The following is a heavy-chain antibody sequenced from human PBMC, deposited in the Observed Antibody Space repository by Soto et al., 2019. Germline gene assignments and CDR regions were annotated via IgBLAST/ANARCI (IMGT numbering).Heavy chain of an antibody. CDR3: ARDLAKGGGSAGFDY. V-gene: IGHV1-2*02. Sequence: QVQLVQSGAEVKKPGASVNVSCKASGYTFTVYYMHWVRQAPGQGLEWMGWSNPKSGGTRYPQKFQGRVTMTWDTYISTAYMALTRLSSDDTAVYYCARDLAKGGGSAGFDYWGQGTLVTVSS. CDR1: GYTFTVYY. D-gene: IGHD1-26*01. J-gene: IGHJ4*02. CDR2: SNPKSGGT.